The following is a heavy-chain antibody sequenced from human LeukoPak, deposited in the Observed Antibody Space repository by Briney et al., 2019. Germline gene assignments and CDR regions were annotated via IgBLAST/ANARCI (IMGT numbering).Heavy chain of an antibody. J-gene: IGHJ3*02. D-gene: IGHD3-22*01. CDR2: ISSGGDIM. CDR1: GLRFSDYY. V-gene: IGHV3-11*04. Sequence: PGGSLRLSCAASGLRFSDYYVSWIRQAPGKGLQWVSYISSGGDIMHYADSVKGRFTISRDNAKNSLYLQMNSLRAEDTAVYYCARDRSYYYDSSGLSLRHDTFDIWGQGTMVTVSS. CDR3: ARDRSYYYDSSGLSLRHDTFDI.